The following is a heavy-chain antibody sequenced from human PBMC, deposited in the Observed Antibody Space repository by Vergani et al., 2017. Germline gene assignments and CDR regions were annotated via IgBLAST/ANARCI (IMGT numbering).Heavy chain of an antibody. V-gene: IGHV3-30*02. CDR3: AKYLRDSTDGLPDS. CDR2: IGKDGINT. CDR1: GFTFSNFG. J-gene: IGHJ4*02. D-gene: IGHD2-21*02. Sequence: VQLLESGGGLVQPGGTLRLSCAASGFTFSNFGMHWIRQAPGKGLEWLAYIGKDGINTRYRDAVKGRFTVSRDNSKDILYLQMDSLRSEDTALYYCAKYLRDSTDGLPDSWGPGTLVIVSS.